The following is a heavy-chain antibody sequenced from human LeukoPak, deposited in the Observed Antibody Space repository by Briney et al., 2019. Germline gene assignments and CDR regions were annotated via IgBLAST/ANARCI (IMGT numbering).Heavy chain of an antibody. CDR3: ASIRGTLGY. Sequence: RGSLRLSCAASGFTFTDHSMDWVRQAPGKGLEWVGRIKNKANSYITQYAASMEGRFTISRDDSKNSLYLQMSSLKTEDTAMYYCASIRGTLGYWGQGTVVTVSS. J-gene: IGHJ4*02. CDR2: IKNKANSYIT. V-gene: IGHV3-72*01. CDR1: GFTFTDHS. D-gene: IGHD1-26*01.